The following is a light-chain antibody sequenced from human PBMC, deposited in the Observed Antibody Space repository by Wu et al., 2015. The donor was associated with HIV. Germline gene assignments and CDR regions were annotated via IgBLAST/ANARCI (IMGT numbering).Light chain of an antibody. V-gene: IGKV3-20*01. Sequence: EIVLTQSPGTLSLAPGERAVLSCTASQTVSASYLAWYQQKPGQAPRLLIYGASTRATGIPDRFSGSGSGTDFTLTISRLEPEDFAVYYCQQYGSSPWTFGQGTKVEMK. CDR1: QTVSASY. CDR2: GAS. J-gene: IGKJ1*01. CDR3: QQYGSSPWT.